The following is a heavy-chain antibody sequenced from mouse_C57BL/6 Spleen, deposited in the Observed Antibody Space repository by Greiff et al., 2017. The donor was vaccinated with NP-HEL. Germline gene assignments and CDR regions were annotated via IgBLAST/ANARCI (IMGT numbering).Heavy chain of an antibody. J-gene: IGHJ4*01. V-gene: IGHV14-3*01. CDR3: ARREYDDYDDYYAMDY. Sequence: EVQLQQSVAELVRPGASVKLSCTASGFNIKNTYMHWVKQRPEQGLECIGRIDPANGNTKYAPKFQGKATITADTSSNTAYLQLSSLTSEDTAIYYCARREYDDYDDYYAMDYWGQGTSVTVSS. CDR1: GFNIKNTY. CDR2: IDPANGNT. D-gene: IGHD2-4*01.